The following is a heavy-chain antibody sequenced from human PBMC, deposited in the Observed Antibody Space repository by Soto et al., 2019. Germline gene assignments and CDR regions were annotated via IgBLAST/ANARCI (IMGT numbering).Heavy chain of an antibody. CDR2: INPKSGGT. Sequence: ASVKVSCKASGYSFTDYHIHWVRPAPGQGLEWMARINPKSGGTSTAQKFQGWVTMTTDTSISTASMELTRLTSDDTAIYYCARGDSTDCSNGVCSFFYNHDMDVWGQGTTVTVSS. CDR3: ARGDSTDCSNGVCSFFYNHDMDV. CDR1: GYSFTDYH. V-gene: IGHV1-2*04. J-gene: IGHJ6*02. D-gene: IGHD2-8*01.